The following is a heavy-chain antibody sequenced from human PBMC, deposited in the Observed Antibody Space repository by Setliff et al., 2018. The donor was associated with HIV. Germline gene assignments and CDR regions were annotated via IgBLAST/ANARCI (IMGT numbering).Heavy chain of an antibody. CDR1: GFTFGDYL. V-gene: IGHV3-15*01. J-gene: IGHJ3*02. CDR3: TTESRTLLAFDI. CDR2: IKSKTDGGTT. Sequence: GGSLRLSCTASGFTFGDYLMSWVRQAPGKGLEWVGRIKSKTDGGTTDYAAPVKGRFTTSRDDSKNTLYLQTNSLKTKDTAVYYCTTESRTLLAFDIWGQGTMVTVSS. D-gene: IGHD2-2*01.